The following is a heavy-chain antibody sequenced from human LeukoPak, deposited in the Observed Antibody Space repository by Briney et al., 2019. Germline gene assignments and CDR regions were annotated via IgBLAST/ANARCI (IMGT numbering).Heavy chain of an antibody. CDR2: ISYDGSNK. J-gene: IGHJ4*02. D-gene: IGHD3-22*01. V-gene: IGHV3-30*18. CDR1: GFTLSIYG. CDR3: AKMAIVVVNDDFDY. Sequence: PGRSLRLSCAASGFTLSIYGMHWVRQAPGKGLEWVAVISYDGSNKYYADSVKGRFTISRDNSKNTLYLQMNSLRAEDTAVYYCAKMAIVVVNDDFDYWGQGTLVTVSS.